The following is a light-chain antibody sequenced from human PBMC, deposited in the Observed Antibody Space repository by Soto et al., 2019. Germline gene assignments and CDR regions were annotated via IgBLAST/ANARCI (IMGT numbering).Light chain of an antibody. CDR3: QQYNSYWT. Sequence: DIQMAQSPSTLSASVGDRVTVICRASQSISSWLAWYQQKAGKAPKLLISKASNLDSGVPSRFSGSGSGTEFTLTVSSLQPDDFATYYCQQYNSYWTFGQGTKVDI. J-gene: IGKJ1*01. V-gene: IGKV1-5*03. CDR1: QSISSW. CDR2: KAS.